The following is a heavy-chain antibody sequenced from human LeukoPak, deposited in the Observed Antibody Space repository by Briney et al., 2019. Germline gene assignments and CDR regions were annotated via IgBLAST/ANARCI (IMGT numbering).Heavy chain of an antibody. V-gene: IGHV4-59*01. D-gene: IGHD3-9*01. J-gene: IGHJ4*02. CDR3: AKRPPKNNDILIDGEP. CDR2: IGYSGST. CDR1: GGSISSYY. Sequence: SETLSLTCTVSGGSISSYYWSWIRQPPGKGLEWIGYIGYSGSTNYNPSLKSRVTISVDTSKNQFSLKLTSVTAADTAVYYCAKRPPKNNDILIDGEPGGQGTLVTVSS.